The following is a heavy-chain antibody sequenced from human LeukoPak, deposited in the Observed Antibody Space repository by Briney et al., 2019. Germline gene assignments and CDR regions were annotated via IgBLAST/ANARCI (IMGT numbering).Heavy chain of an antibody. CDR3: ARRGGSTAIDY. CDR1: GFTFCDDA. V-gene: IGHV3-49*04. CDR2: IRGKTYGGTT. Sequence: GGSLRLSCTASGFTFCDDAVSWVRQAPGKGLEWVGVIRGKTYGGTTEYAASVKGRFTISRDDSKSVAYLQMNSLKPEDTALYYCARRGGSTAIDYWGQGTLVTVAS. D-gene: IGHD2-21*02. J-gene: IGHJ4*02.